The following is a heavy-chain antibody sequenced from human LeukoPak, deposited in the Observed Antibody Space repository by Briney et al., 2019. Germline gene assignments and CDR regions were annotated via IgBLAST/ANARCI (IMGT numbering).Heavy chain of an antibody. Sequence: SETLSLTCTVSGVSISSSSYYWGWIRQPPGKGLEWIGSGYCTGRTYYSPSLKSRVTIFVDTSKNQFSLKLNSVTAADTAVYYCARHVAPSYQLLWGVDYWGQGTLVTVSS. D-gene: IGHD2-2*01. J-gene: IGHJ4*02. CDR1: GVSISSSSYY. CDR3: ARHVAPSYQLLWGVDY. CDR2: GYCTGRT. V-gene: IGHV4-39*01.